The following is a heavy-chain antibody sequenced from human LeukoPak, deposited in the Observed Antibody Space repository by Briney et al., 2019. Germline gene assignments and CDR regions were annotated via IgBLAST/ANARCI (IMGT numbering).Heavy chain of an antibody. Sequence: LVKVSCKASGGTFSSYAISWVRQAPGQGLEWMGGIIPIFGTANYAQKFQGRVTITADESTSTAYMELSSLRSEDTAVYYCARDRVGVRGVTRYYYYGMDVWGQGTTVTVSS. D-gene: IGHD3-10*01. CDR2: IIPIFGTA. V-gene: IGHV1-69*01. CDR3: ARDRVGVRGVTRYYYYGMDV. CDR1: GGTFSSYA. J-gene: IGHJ6*02.